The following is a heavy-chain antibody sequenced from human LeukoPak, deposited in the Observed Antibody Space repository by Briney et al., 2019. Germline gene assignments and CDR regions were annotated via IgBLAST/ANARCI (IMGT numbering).Heavy chain of an antibody. J-gene: IGHJ4*02. D-gene: IGHD2/OR15-2a*01. Sequence: QPGGSLRLSCAASGFTFSSYWMHWVRQAPGKGPVWVSRINSDGSSTSYADSVKGRFTISRDNAKNTLYLRMNSLRAEDTAVYYCARDLRIVTSYWGQGTLVTVSS. CDR2: INSDGSST. V-gene: IGHV3-74*01. CDR3: ARDLRIVTSY. CDR1: GFTFSSYW.